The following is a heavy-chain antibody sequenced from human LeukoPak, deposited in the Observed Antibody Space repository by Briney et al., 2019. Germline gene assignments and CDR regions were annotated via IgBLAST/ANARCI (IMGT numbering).Heavy chain of an antibody. J-gene: IGHJ4*02. D-gene: IGHD4-23*01. V-gene: IGHV3-74*01. CDR3: AKDRYGGNAYYFDY. CDR1: GFTFSSYW. Sequence: GGSLRLSCVASGFTFSSYWMHWVRQDPRKGLVWVSRINGDGRNINYADSVRGRFTISRDNSKNTLYLQMNSLRAEDTAVYYCAKDRYGGNAYYFDYWGQGTLVTVSS. CDR2: INGDGRNI.